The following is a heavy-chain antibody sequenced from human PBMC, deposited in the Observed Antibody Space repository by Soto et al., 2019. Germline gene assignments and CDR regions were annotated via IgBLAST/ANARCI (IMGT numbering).Heavy chain of an antibody. D-gene: IGHD1-1*01. J-gene: IGHJ4*02. CDR3: AKDKPGTTSFDY. V-gene: IGHV3-23*01. CDR2: VGRGDST. Sequence: EVQLLESGGGLVQPGGSLRLSCAASGFSFSTYAMSWVRQAPGKGLEWVSTVGRGDSTFYADSVRGRFTISRDTSKNTLYMQLTALRADDTAVYYCAKDKPGTTSFDYWGQGPLVTVSS. CDR1: GFSFSTYA.